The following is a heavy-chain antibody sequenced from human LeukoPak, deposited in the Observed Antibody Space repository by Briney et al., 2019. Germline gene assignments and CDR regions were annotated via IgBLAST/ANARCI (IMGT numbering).Heavy chain of an antibody. CDR2: IYYSGST. J-gene: IGHJ6*02. CDR1: SGSISSYY. D-gene: IGHD4-11*01. CDR3: ATLTTRGGMDV. V-gene: IGHV4-59*01. Sequence: SETLSLTCTVSSGSISSYYWSWIRQPPGKGLEWIGYIYYSGSTNYNPSLKSRVTISVDTSKNQFSLKLSSVTAADTAVYYCATLTTRGGMDVWGQGTTVTVSS.